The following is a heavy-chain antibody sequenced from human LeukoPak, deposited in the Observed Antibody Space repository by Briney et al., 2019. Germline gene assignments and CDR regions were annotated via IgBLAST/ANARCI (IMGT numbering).Heavy chain of an antibody. CDR3: ARVGNCYSCAYPRPLYSVAS. D-gene: IGHD3-16*01. J-gene: IGHJ4*02. CDR2: IYHSGST. V-gene: IGHV4-59*01. CDR1: GASLTVYS. Sequence: SETLSLTCAVSGASLTVYSWSWIRQPPGKGLEWIGYIYHSGSTTYNPSLTRRVTMSVDTSKNQLSLRLSSVTAADTAVYYCARVGNCYSCAYPRPLYSVASWGQGTLVTASS.